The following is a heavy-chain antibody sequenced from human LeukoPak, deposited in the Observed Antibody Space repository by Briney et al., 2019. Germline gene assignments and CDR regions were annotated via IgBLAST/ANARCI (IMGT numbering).Heavy chain of an antibody. J-gene: IGHJ4*02. Sequence: GGSLRLSCAASGFTFSSYAMSWVRQAPGKGLEWVSAISGRGGSTYYADSVKGRFTISTDNSKNTLYLQKNSLRAGDTAVYFCAKSSGRDGSLWGQGTLVTVSS. V-gene: IGHV3-23*01. CDR3: AKSSGRDGSL. CDR2: ISGRGGST. D-gene: IGHD5-24*01. CDR1: GFTFSSYA.